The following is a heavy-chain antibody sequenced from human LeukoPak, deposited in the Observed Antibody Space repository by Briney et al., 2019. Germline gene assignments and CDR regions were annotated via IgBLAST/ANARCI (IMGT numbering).Heavy chain of an antibody. CDR1: GYTFTSYD. CDR3: ARNPALLWFGELDLDY. V-gene: IGHV1-8*01. CDR2: MNPNSGNT. J-gene: IGHJ4*02. Sequence: ASVKVSCKASGYTFTSYDINWVRQATGQGLEWRGWMNPNSGNTGYAQKFQGRVTMTRNTSISTAYMELSGLRSEDTAVYYCARNPALLWFGELDLDYGGQGTLVTVSS. D-gene: IGHD3-10*01.